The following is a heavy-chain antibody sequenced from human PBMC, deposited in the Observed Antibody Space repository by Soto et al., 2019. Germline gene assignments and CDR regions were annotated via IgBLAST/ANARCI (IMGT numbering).Heavy chain of an antibody. CDR3: ARDVRYSGYDL. D-gene: IGHD5-12*01. Sequence: SETLSLTCAVYGGSFSGYYWSWIRQPPGKGLEWIGEINHSGSTNYNPSLKSRVTISVDTSKNQFSLKLSSVTAADTAVYYCARDVRYSGYDLWGQGTLVTVSS. CDR1: GGSFSGYY. J-gene: IGHJ4*02. CDR2: INHSGST. V-gene: IGHV4-34*01.